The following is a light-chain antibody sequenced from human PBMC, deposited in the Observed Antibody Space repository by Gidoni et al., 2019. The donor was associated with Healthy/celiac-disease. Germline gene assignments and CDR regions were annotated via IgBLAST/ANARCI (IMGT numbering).Light chain of an antibody. Sequence: DIQMTQSPSSLSAFVGDRVTLTCRASQTISTFLNWYQQKPGKAPKLLIYAASSLQSGFPSRFSGRGSGTDFTLTISSLQPEDFATYYCQQSYSTPPWTFGQGTKVEI. V-gene: IGKV1-39*01. CDR1: QTISTF. CDR3: QQSYSTPPWT. J-gene: IGKJ1*01. CDR2: AAS.